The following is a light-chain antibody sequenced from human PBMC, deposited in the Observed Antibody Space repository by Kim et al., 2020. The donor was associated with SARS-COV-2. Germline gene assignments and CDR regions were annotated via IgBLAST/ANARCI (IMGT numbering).Light chain of an antibody. CDR1: GSNIGNNF. J-gene: IGLJ2*01. V-gene: IGLV1-51*01. Sequence: GQNVTSSCSGSGSNIGNNFVSWYQQLPGTAPKLLIYDNNKRPSGIPDRFSGSRSGTSATLGITGLQTGDEADYHCGTWDSSLGGVVFGGGTQLTVL. CDR2: DNN. CDR3: GTWDSSLGGVV.